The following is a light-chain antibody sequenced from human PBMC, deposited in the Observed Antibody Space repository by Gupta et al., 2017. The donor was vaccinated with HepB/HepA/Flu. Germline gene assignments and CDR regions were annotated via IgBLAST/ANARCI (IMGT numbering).Light chain of an antibody. V-gene: IGLV2-11*01. Sequence: QSALTQPRSVSGSPGPSVTISCTGTSSDVGGYNYVSWYQQHPGKAPKLMIYDVTKRPSGVPDRFSGSKSGNTASLTISGLRAEDEADCYCCSYAGSYTLGVFGGGTKLTVL. CDR2: DVT. J-gene: IGLJ2*01. CDR1: SSDVGGYNY. CDR3: CSYAGSYTLGV.